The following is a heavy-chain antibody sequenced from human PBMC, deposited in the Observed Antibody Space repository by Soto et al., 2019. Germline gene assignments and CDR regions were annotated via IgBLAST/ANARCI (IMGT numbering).Heavy chain of an antibody. CDR3: ARDGIGAVAGTQDV. Sequence: GGSLRLSCAASGFTFSSYAMHWVRQAPGKGLEWVAVISYDGSNKYYADSVKGRFTISRDNSKNTLYLQMNSLRAEDTAVYYCARDGIGAVAGTQDVWGQGTTVTVSS. V-gene: IGHV3-30-3*01. CDR2: ISYDGSNK. D-gene: IGHD6-19*01. J-gene: IGHJ6*02. CDR1: GFTFSSYA.